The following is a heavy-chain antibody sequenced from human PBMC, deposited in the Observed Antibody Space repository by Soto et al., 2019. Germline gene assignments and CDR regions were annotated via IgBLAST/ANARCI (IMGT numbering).Heavy chain of an antibody. CDR2: IYPVDSDT. D-gene: IGHD2-15*01. V-gene: IGHV5-51*01. J-gene: IGHJ4*02. CDR1: GYIFPNYW. CDR3: ALSSCSGGHCYLDY. Sequence: PGESLKISCTGSGYIFPNYWVAWVRQMPGKGLEWMGIIYPVDSDTRYSPSSQGQVTISADKSISTAYLQWSRLKASETATYYCALSSCSGGHCYLDYCGRGHLVTVSS.